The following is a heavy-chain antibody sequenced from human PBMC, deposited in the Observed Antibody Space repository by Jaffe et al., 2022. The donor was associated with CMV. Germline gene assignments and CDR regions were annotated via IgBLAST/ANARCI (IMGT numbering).Heavy chain of an antibody. Sequence: EVQLVESGGGLVQPGGSLRLSCAASGFTFSSYSMNWVRQAPGKGLEWVSYISSSSSTIYYADSVKGRFTISRDNAKNSLYLQMNSLRDEDTAVYYCAREGSSSWYKVGWFDPWGQGTLVTVSS. J-gene: IGHJ5*02. V-gene: IGHV3-48*02. D-gene: IGHD6-13*01. CDR1: GFTFSSYS. CDR2: ISSSSSTI. CDR3: AREGSSSWYKVGWFDP.